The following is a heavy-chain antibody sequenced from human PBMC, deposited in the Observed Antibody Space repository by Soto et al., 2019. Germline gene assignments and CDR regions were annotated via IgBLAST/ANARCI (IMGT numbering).Heavy chain of an antibody. V-gene: IGHV3-72*01. CDR3: ASSLGYSCSGGCDHYYFDY. CDR1: GFTFSDHY. D-gene: IGHD2-15*01. CDR2: TRNKANRYNT. Sequence: EVQLVESGGGLVQPGGSLRLSCAGSGFTFSDHYMDWVRQAPGKGLEWVGRTRNKANRYNTEYAATVKGRFTISRDDSKASQDLQMKSLKTDDTAVYYGASSLGYSCSGGCDHYYFDYWGQGTLVTVCS. J-gene: IGHJ4*02.